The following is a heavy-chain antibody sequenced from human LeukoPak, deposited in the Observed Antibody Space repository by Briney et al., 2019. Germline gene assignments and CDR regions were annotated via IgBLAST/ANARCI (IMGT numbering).Heavy chain of an antibody. CDR2: IKEDGSRK. CDR1: GFTVSGTY. J-gene: IGHJ4*02. V-gene: IGHV3-7*01. Sequence: GGSLRLSCAASGFTVSGTYMSWVRQAPGKGLEWMANIKEDGSRKYYVDSVKGRFTISRDNAKKSLYLQMNSLRAEDTAVYYCARDEVTSSVVYWGQGTLVTVSS. CDR3: ARDEVTSSVVY. D-gene: IGHD2-21*02.